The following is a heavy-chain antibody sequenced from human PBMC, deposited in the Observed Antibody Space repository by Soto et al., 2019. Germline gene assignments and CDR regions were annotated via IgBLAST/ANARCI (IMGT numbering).Heavy chain of an antibody. CDR2: IYSGGST. D-gene: IGHD2-15*01. V-gene: IGHV3-53*02. CDR1: GFTVSSNY. CDR3: ASERDGHTPNWFDL. Sequence: EVQVVETGGGLIQPGGSLRLSCAVSGFTVSSNYMSWVRQPPGKGPEWVSDIYSGGSTYYADSVKGRFTISRDNSKNTLYLQMNSLRAEDTAVYYCASERDGHTPNWFDLWGQGTLVTVSS. J-gene: IGHJ5*02.